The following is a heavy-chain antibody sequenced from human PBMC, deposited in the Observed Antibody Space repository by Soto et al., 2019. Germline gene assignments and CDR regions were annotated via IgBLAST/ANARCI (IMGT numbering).Heavy chain of an antibody. CDR1: GFTFSDHH. CDR3: ARLIGTSFYL. CDR2: ARNKANSYTT. Sequence: EVQLVESGGGLVQPGGSLRLSCAASGFTFSDHHMDWVRQAPGKGLEWVGRARNKANSYTTAYAASVKGRFTISRDDSKNSRSQQMNSLKTENTAMYFCARLIGTSFYLWGQGTLGTVSS. V-gene: IGHV3-72*01. J-gene: IGHJ4*02.